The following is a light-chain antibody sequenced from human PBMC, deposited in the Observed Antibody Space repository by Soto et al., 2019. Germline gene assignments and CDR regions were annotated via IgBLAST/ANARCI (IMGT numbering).Light chain of an antibody. CDR3: QHYGSSRT. V-gene: IGKV3-20*01. CDR1: QSVSSSY. Sequence: EIVVTQSPGTLSLSPGERATLSCRASQSVSSSYLAWYQQKPGQAPRLLIYDASSRATGIPDRFSGSGSETDFTLTISRLEPEDFAVYYCQHYGSSRTFGQGTKV. J-gene: IGKJ1*01. CDR2: DAS.